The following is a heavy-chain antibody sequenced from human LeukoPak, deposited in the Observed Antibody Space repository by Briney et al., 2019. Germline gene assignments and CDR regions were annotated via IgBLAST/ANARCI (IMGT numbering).Heavy chain of an antibody. D-gene: IGHD3/OR15-3a*01. CDR1: GYTFSSHG. V-gene: IGHV1-18*01. CDR3: ARDWTTTKGYFDN. CDR2: ISGYNDNT. J-gene: IGHJ4*02. Sequence: GASVTVSCKTSGYTFSSHGISWVRQAPGQGLEWMGWISGYNDNTDYVEKFQGRVTMTTDPSTSTAYMELRSLRSDDTAVYYCARDWTTTKGYFDNWGQGTLVTVSS.